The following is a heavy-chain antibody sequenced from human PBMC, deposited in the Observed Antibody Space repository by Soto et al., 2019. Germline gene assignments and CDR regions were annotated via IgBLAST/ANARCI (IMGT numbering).Heavy chain of an antibody. CDR2: MNPYTGKA. Sequence: ASVKVSCKASGYTFTTYDVNWVRQAPGQGLEWMGWMNPYTGKAGYAQKFQGRVTMTRDNSISTAYMELSSLRSEDTAVYYCARRKERSGPNYFDYWGQGTLVTVSS. CDR1: GYTFTTYD. V-gene: IGHV1-8*01. D-gene: IGHD6-25*01. J-gene: IGHJ4*02. CDR3: ARRKERSGPNYFDY.